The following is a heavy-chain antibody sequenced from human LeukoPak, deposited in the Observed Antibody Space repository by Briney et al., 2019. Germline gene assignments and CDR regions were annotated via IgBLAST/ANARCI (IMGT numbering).Heavy chain of an antibody. CDR1: GYTFTGYY. V-gene: IGHV1-2*02. D-gene: IGHD3-22*01. CDR2: INPNSGGT. J-gene: IGHJ5*02. Sequence: GASVKVSCKASGYTFTGYYMHWVRQAPGQGLEWMGWINPNSGGTNYAQKFQGRVTMTRDTSISTAYMELSRLRSDDTAVYYCARDTYYYDSSGYYHTNWFDPWGQGTLVTVSS. CDR3: ARDTYYYDSSGYYHTNWFDP.